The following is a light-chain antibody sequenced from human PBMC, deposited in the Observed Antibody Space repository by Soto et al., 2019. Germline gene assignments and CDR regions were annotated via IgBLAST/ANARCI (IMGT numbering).Light chain of an antibody. Sequence: EIVLTQSPATLSLSPGERATLSCRASQSISSYLAWYQQKPGQAPRLLIYDASNRATGIPAKFSGSGSGTDFTLTISNLEPEDFAVYYGQQYSNWPPHTFGQGTKLEIK. V-gene: IGKV3-11*01. CDR2: DAS. J-gene: IGKJ2*01. CDR3: QQYSNWPPHT. CDR1: QSISSY.